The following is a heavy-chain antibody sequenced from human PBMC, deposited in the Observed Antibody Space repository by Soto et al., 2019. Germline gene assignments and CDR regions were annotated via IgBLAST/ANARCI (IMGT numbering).Heavy chain of an antibody. CDR3: AREKWAAAGGINWSDP. CDR2: SYYRSKWYN. Sequence: SQTLSLTCAVSGDSVSSNTVAWNWIRQSPSRGLEWLGRSYYRSKWYNEYAVSVKSRITINPDTSKNQFSLQLNSVTPEDTAVYYCAREKWAAAGGINWSDPWRQGTLVTV. CDR1: GDSVSSNTVA. J-gene: IGHJ5*02. V-gene: IGHV6-1*01. D-gene: IGHD6-13*01.